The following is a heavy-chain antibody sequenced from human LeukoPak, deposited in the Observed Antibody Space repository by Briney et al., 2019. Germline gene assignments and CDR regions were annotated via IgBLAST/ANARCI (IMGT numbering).Heavy chain of an antibody. D-gene: IGHD6-13*01. CDR1: GFTFSSHE. CDR3: ARSYSRVGFDF. CDR2: ISSGGSTI. J-gene: IGHJ4*02. Sequence: GGSLRLSCAASGFTFSSHEMNWVRQPPGKGLEWVSYISSGGSTIYYADSVKGRFTVSRDNAKNSLFLQMNSLRAEDTAVYYCARSYSRVGFDFWGQGTLVTVSS. V-gene: IGHV3-48*03.